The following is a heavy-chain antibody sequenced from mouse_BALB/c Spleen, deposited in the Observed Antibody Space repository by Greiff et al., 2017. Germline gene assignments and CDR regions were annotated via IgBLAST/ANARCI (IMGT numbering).Heavy chain of an antibody. CDR3: ARDVTTVPFDY. V-gene: IGHV5-6-5*01. Sequence: DVKLVESGGGLVKPGGSLKLSCAASGFTFSSYAMSWVRQTPEKRLEWVASISSGGSTYYPDSVKGRFTISRDNARNILYLQMSSLRSEDTAMYYCARDVTTVPFDYWGQGTTLTVSS. CDR2: ISSGGST. J-gene: IGHJ2*01. CDR1: GFTFSSYA. D-gene: IGHD1-1*01.